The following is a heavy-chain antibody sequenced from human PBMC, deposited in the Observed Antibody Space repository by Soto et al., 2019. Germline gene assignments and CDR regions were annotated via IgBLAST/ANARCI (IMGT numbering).Heavy chain of an antibody. CDR1: GGTFSSYA. J-gene: IGHJ3*02. Sequence: SVKVSCKASGGTFSSYAISWVRQAPGQGLEWMGGIIPIFGTANYAQKFQGRVTITADESTSTAYMKLSSLRSEDTAVYYCARGASGDAFDIWGQGTMVTVSS. V-gene: IGHV1-69*13. CDR2: IIPIFGTA. D-gene: IGHD3-10*01. CDR3: ARGASGDAFDI.